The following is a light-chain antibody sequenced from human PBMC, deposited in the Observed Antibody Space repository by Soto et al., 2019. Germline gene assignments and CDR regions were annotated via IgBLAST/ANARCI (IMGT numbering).Light chain of an antibody. J-gene: IGLJ1*01. V-gene: IGLV2-14*01. Sequence: QPVLTQPASLSGSPGQSITISCTGTSRDIGAYYYVSWFQQHPGKAPKLMISEVNNRPSGVANRVSGSKSGNTAYLTISGLQVEDEAEYFCFSFITTSTHVFGTGTKVTVL. CDR2: EVN. CDR1: SRDIGAYYY. CDR3: FSFITTSTHV.